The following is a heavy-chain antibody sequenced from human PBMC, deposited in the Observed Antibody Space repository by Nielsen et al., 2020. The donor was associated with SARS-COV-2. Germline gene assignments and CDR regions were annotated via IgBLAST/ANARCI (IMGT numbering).Heavy chain of an antibody. D-gene: IGHD2-2*01. Sequence: SETLSLTCAVSGGSVSSNDWWPWVRQSPGPGLEWLGEVSHSGSINYNPSLKSRVTLSMDKSKRQFSLRLTSVSAADTAVYFCARGDLVVVPSPILGLGPFFYYFYLDVWGKGTTVIVSS. CDR2: VSHSGSI. V-gene: IGHV4-4*02. CDR1: GGSVSSNDW. J-gene: IGHJ6*03. CDR3: ARGDLVVVPSPILGLGPFFYYFYLDV.